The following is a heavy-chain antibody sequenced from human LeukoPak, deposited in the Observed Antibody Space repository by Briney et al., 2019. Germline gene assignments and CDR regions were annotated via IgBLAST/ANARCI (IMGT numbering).Heavy chain of an antibody. D-gene: IGHD3-22*01. Sequence: ASETLSLTCTVSGGSISSYYWSWTRQPPGKGLEWIGYIYYSGSTNYNPSLKSRVTISVDTSKNQFSLKLSSVTAADTAVYYCARVGYYYDSSGSDAFDIWGQGTMVTVSS. CDR1: GGSISSYY. V-gene: IGHV4-59*01. CDR2: IYYSGST. J-gene: IGHJ3*02. CDR3: ARVGYYYDSSGSDAFDI.